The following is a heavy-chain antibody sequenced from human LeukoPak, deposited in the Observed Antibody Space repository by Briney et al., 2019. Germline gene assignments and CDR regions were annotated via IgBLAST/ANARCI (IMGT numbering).Heavy chain of an antibody. CDR2: IYSSGST. D-gene: IGHD2-15*01. CDR1: GGSISSYY. CDR3: ARHFRTGGRSTDAFDI. V-gene: IGHV4-59*08. J-gene: IGHJ3*02. Sequence: TSETLSVTCTVSGGSISSYYWSWIRQSPGKGLEWIGYIYSSGSTKYNPSLSGRVTISVDTSKNHFSLRLSSVTAPDTAVYYCARHFRTGGRSTDAFDIWGQGTMVTVSS.